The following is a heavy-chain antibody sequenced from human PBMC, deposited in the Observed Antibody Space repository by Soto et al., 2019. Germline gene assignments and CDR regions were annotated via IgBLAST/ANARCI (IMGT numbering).Heavy chain of an antibody. Sequence: QVQLVQSGAEVKKPGSSVKVSCKASGGTFSSYAISWVRQAPGQGLEWMGGIIPIFGTANYAQKFQGRVTITADESTSTAYMELSSLRSEDTAVYYCGSGGVLRYFAWETGDNWFDPWGQGTLVTASS. V-gene: IGHV1-69*12. CDR1: GGTFSSYA. D-gene: IGHD3-9*01. CDR3: GSGGVLRYFAWETGDNWFDP. J-gene: IGHJ5*02. CDR2: IIPIFGTA.